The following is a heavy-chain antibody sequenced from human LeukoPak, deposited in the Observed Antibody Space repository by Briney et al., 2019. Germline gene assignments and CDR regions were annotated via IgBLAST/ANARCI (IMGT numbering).Heavy chain of an antibody. V-gene: IGHV1-69*01. CDR3: ARVSSSSMKFDY. Sequence: SSVKVSCKASGGTFTSYAISWVRQAPGQGLAWMGGIIPIFGTANYAQKFQGRVTITADESTSTAYMELNSLRSEDTAVYYCARVSSSSMKFDYWGQGTLVTVSS. CDR1: GGTFTSYA. D-gene: IGHD6-6*01. CDR2: IIPIFGTA. J-gene: IGHJ4*02.